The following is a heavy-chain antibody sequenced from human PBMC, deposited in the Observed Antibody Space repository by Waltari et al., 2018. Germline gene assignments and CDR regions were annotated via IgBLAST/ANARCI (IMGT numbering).Heavy chain of an antibody. CDR1: GGSISSSSYY. V-gene: IGHV4-39*07. CDR3: ARAVVPAAIDYYYYYMDV. D-gene: IGHD2-2*01. Sequence: QLQLQESGPGLVKPSETLSLTCTVSGGSISSSSYYWGWIRQPPGKGLEWIGSIYYSGSTYYNPSLKSRVTISVDTSKNQFSLKLSSVTAADTAVYYCARAVVPAAIDYYYYYMDVWGKGTTVTVSS. CDR2: IYYSGST. J-gene: IGHJ6*03.